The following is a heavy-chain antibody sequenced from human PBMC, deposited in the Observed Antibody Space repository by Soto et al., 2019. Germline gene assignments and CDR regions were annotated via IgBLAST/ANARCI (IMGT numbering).Heavy chain of an antibody. J-gene: IGHJ6*02. Sequence: ASVKVSCKDSGYTFTSYDINWVRQATGQGLEWMGWMNPNSGNTGYAQKFQGRVTMTRNTSISTAYMELSSLRSEDTAVYYCARGDSSSPSGYYYYFGKDVWGQGTTVTVSS. CDR2: MNPNSGNT. V-gene: IGHV1-8*01. D-gene: IGHD6-6*01. CDR3: ARGDSSSPSGYYYYFGKDV. CDR1: GYTFTSYD.